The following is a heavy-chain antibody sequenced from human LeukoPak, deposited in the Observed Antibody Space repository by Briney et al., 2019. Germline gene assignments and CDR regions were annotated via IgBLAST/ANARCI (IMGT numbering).Heavy chain of an antibody. CDR3: ARVGYSYAFDP. CDR1: GGSISSYY. V-gene: IGHV4-59*08. D-gene: IGHD5-18*01. J-gene: IGHJ5*02. Sequence: PSETLSLTCTVSGGSISSYYWSWIRQPPGKGLEWIGYIYYSGNTNYNPSLKSRATISIDTSKNQFSLKLSSVSAADTAVYYCARVGYSYAFDPWGQGDLVTVSS. CDR2: IYYSGNT.